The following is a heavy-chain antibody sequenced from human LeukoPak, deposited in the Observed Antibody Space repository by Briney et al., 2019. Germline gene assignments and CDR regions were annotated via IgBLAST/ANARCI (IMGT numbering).Heavy chain of an antibody. CDR2: MYYSGST. CDR3: ARHKDMRHTLTPCEY. CDR1: RVPISSGSYY. Sequence: SETLSLTCTVSRVPISSGSYYWGCIRQPPGKGLEWIGSMYYSGSTYYNPSLKSRVTISVDTSKNQFSLKLSSVTAADTAVYYFARHKDMRHTLTPCEYWRQGTLVTVSS. D-gene: IGHD4-17*01. J-gene: IGHJ4*02. V-gene: IGHV4-39*01.